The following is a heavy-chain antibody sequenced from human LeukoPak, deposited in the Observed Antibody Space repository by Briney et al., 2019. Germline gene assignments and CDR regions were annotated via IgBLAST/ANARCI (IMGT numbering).Heavy chain of an antibody. D-gene: IGHD3-9*01. CDR3: ARGQYDILTGYSDY. J-gene: IGHJ4*02. V-gene: IGHV3-33*01. CDR1: EFTFSSYG. CDR2: IWYDGSNK. Sequence: GGSLRLSCAASEFTFSSYGMHWVRQAPGKGLEWEAVIWYDGSNKYYADSVKGRFTISRDNSKNTLYLQMNSLRAEDTAVYYCARGQYDILTGYSDYWAQGTLVTVSS.